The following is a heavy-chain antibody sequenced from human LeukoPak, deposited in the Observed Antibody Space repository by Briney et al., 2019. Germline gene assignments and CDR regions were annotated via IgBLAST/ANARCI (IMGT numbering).Heavy chain of an antibody. D-gene: IGHD4-17*01. V-gene: IGHV3-30-3*01. J-gene: IGHJ4*02. CDR3: ARTGGYGDYRQPPGPFDY. CDR2: ISYDGSNK. CDR1: GFTFSSYA. Sequence: GGSLRLSCAASGFTFSSYAMHWVRQAPGKGLEWVAVISYDGSNKYYADSVKGRFTISRDNSKNTLYLQMNSLRAEDTAVYYCARTGGYGDYRQPPGPFDYWGQGTLVTVSS.